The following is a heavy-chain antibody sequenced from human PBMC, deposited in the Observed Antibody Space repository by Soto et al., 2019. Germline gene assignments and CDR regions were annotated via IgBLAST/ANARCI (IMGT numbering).Heavy chain of an antibody. CDR2: IFYSGST. J-gene: IGHJ4*02. D-gene: IGHD6-13*01. V-gene: IGHV4-31*03. CDR1: GGSINSGGYY. Sequence: QVQLQESGPGLVKPSQTLSLICTVSGGSINSGGYYWNWIRQHPGKGLEWIGDIFYSGSTYYNPFLRSRVTISADTSENQFSLNLSSVTAADTAVYFCARGYRHSGYSSSWVFDYWGQGTLVNVSS. CDR3: ARGYRHSGYSSSWVFDY.